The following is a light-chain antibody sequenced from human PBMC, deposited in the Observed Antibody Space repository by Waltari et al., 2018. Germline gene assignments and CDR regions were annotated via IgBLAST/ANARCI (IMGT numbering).Light chain of an antibody. V-gene: IGLV2-14*03. Sequence: QSALTQPASVSVSPGQSITISCTGIGSAIHDSAFVSWYQHQPGKAPRVIIYDVTNRPSGISHRFSASKSANTASLTISGLQPEDEGDYYCTSQALDGVVLFGGGTQVTV. CDR2: DVT. J-gene: IGLJ3*02. CDR3: TSQALDGVVL. CDR1: GSAIHDSAF.